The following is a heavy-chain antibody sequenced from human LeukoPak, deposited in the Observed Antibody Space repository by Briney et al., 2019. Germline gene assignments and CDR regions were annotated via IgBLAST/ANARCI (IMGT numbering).Heavy chain of an antibody. D-gene: IGHD3-10*01. V-gene: IGHV3-23*01. CDR2: IRSSGDST. J-gene: IGHJ4*02. Sequence: GGSLRLSCSASGFTFKTYAMSWVRQAPGKGLEWVSGIRSSGDSTYYEDSVAGRFTISRDNSRNTLYLQMNSLSAEDTAVYYCAKEVQESAWFYFDYWGQGTLATVSS. CDR1: GFTFKTYA. CDR3: AKEVQESAWFYFDY.